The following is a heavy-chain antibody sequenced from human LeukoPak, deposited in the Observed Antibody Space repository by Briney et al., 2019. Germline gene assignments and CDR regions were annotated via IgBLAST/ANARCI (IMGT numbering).Heavy chain of an antibody. Sequence: PGGSLRLSCTASRFTLTTYWMSWVRQVPGKGLEWVANIKQDGSQKYYVDSVKGRFTISRDNAKNSLYLQMNSLRAEDTAVYYCTRNRYFDLWGRGTLVTVSS. J-gene: IGHJ2*01. CDR2: IKQDGSQK. D-gene: IGHD1-14*01. CDR1: RFTLTTYW. CDR3: TRNRYFDL. V-gene: IGHV3-7*01.